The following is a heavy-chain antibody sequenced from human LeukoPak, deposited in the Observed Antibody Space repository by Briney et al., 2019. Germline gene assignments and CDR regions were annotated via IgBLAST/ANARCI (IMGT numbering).Heavy chain of an antibody. D-gene: IGHD2-2*01. CDR3: ARCTVVVPAAMPDAFDI. CDR2: IYYSGST. Sequence: PSETLSLTCTVSGYSISSSSYYWGWIRQPPGKGLEWIGSIYYSGSTYYNPSLKSRVTISVDTSKNQFSLKLSSVTAADTAVYYCARCTVVVPAAMPDAFDIWGQGTMVTVSS. J-gene: IGHJ3*02. CDR1: GYSISSSSYY. V-gene: IGHV4-39*01.